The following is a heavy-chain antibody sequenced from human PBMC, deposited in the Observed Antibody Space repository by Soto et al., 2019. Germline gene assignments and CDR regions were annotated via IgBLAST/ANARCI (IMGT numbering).Heavy chain of an antibody. CDR1: GLIFSSSA. J-gene: IGHJ6*02. V-gene: IGHV3-30*03. Sequence: QVQLGESGGGVVQPGRSLRLSCAASGLIFSSSAMHWVRQAPGKGLEWVALISYDGSNKYYVDSVKGRFTISRDNSKDTLERQMNSLREGDTAVYYCAAETKAYFSGMDVWGQGTTVTVSS. CDR2: ISYDGSNK. CDR3: AAETKAYFSGMDV.